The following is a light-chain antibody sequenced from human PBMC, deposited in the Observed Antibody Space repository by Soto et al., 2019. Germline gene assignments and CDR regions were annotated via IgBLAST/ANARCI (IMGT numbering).Light chain of an antibody. CDR1: QDISNY. CDR3: QQYDNLPYT. J-gene: IGKJ2*01. Sequence: DIQMTQSPSSLSASVGDRVTITCQASQDISNYLNLYQQKPGKAPKLLIYDASNLETGVPSRFSVSGSGIDFTFTISSLQPEDIATYYCQQYDNLPYTFGHGTKLEIK. CDR2: DAS. V-gene: IGKV1-33*01.